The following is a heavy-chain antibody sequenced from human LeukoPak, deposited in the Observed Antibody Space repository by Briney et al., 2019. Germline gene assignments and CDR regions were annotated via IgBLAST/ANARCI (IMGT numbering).Heavy chain of an antibody. CDR1: GFTFSSYG. CDR3: ARGVLIAVAGNRWRDAFDI. J-gene: IGHJ3*02. V-gene: IGHV3-30*02. Sequence: GGSLRLSCAASGFTFSSYGMHWVRQAPGKGLEWVAFIRYDGSNKYYADSVKGRFTISRDNSKNTLYLQMNSLRAEDTAVYYCARGVLIAVAGNRWRDAFDIWGQGTMVTVSS. CDR2: IRYDGSNK. D-gene: IGHD6-19*01.